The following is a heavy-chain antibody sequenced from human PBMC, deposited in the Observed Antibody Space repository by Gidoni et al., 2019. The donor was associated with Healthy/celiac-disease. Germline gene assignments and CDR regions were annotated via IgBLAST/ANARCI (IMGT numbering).Heavy chain of an antibody. V-gene: IGHV4-59*01. CDR3: ARGSSSWYVYYYYGMDV. D-gene: IGHD6-13*01. CDR2: IYYSGST. J-gene: IGHJ6*02. CDR1: GGSISSYY. Sequence: QVQLQESGPGLVKPSETLSLTCTVSGGSISSYYWSWIRQPPGKGLEWIGYIYYSGSTNYNPSLKSRVTISVDTSKNQFSRKLSSVTAADTAVYYCARGSSSWYVYYYYGMDVWGQGTTVTVSS.